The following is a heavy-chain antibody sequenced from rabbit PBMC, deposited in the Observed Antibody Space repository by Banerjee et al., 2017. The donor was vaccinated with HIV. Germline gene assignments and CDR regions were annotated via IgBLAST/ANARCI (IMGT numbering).Heavy chain of an antibody. CDR2: IYTSSNST. CDR3: ARDKTDGGSGYAFGL. V-gene: IGHV1S45*01. D-gene: IGHD8-1*01. CDR1: GFSFTNNY. J-gene: IGHJ4*01. Sequence: QEQLEESGGDLVKPEGSLTLTCTASGFSFTNNYMCWVRQAPGKGLDWIACIYTSSNSTWYASWAKGRFTISKTSSTTVTLQMTSLTAADTATYFCARDKTDGGSGYAFGLWGPGTLVTVS.